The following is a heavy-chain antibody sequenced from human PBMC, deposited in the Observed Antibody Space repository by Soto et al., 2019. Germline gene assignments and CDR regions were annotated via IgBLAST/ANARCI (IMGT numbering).Heavy chain of an antibody. Sequence: QVPLVQSGAEVKKPGSSVKVSCKASGGTFSSYTISWVRQAPGQGLEWMGRIIPIPGIANYAQKFQGRVTITADKSTSTAYMELSSLRSEDTAVYYCARGYEDDAFDIWGQGTMVTVSS. CDR3: ARGYEDDAFDI. CDR1: GGTFSSYT. CDR2: IIPIPGIA. J-gene: IGHJ3*02. D-gene: IGHD5-12*01. V-gene: IGHV1-69*02.